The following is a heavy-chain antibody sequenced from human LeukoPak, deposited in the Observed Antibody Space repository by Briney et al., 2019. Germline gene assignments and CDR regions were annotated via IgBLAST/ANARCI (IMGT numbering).Heavy chain of an antibody. CDR2: ISYDGSNK. J-gene: IGHJ4*02. D-gene: IGHD3-10*01. Sequence: GGSLRLSCAASGFTFSSYGMHWVRQAPGKGLEWVAVISYDGSNKYYADSVKGRYTISRDNSKNTLYLQMNRLRAEDTAVYYCAIXTYYYGSGSYVWGQGTLVTVSS. CDR3: AIXTYYYGSGSYV. CDR1: GFTFSSYG. V-gene: IGHV3-30*03.